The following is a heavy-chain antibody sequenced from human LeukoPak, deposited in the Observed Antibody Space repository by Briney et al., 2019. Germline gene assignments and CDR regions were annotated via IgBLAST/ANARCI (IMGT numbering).Heavy chain of an antibody. D-gene: IGHD3-22*01. V-gene: IGHV1-69*13. CDR3: ARMGDYYDSSDY. J-gene: IGHJ4*02. CDR2: IIPIFGTA. CDR1: GGTFSSYA. Sequence: SVKVSYKASGGTFSSYAISWVRQAPGQGLEWMGGIIPIFGTANYAQKFQGRVTITADESTSTAYMELSSLRSEDTAVYYCARMGDYYDSSDYWGQGTLVTVSS.